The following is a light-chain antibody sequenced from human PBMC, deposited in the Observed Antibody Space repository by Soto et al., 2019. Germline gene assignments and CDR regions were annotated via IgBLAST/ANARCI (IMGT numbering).Light chain of an antibody. J-gene: IGKJ4*01. Sequence: EIVLTQSPDTLSLSPGERATLSCRASQSVSTNSLAWYQQKRGQAPRPLIYGASSRATGTPDRFSGSGSGTAFTLIISRLEPEDFAVYYCQQYGSSVLTFGGGTKVEIK. CDR1: QSVSTNS. V-gene: IGKV3-20*01. CDR3: QQYGSSVLT. CDR2: GAS.